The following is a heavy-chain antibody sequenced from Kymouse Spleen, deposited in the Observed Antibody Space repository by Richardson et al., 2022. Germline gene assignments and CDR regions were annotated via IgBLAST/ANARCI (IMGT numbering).Heavy chain of an antibody. CDR1: GGSISSSSYY. CDR3: ARHWQLVGDYYYYGMDV. J-gene: IGHJ6*02. CDR2: IYYSGST. D-gene: IGHD6-6*01. V-gene: IGHV4-39*01. Sequence: QLQLQESGPGLVKPSETLSLTCTVSGGSISSSSYYWGWIRQPPGKGLEWIGSIYYSGSTYYNPSLKSRVTISVDTSKNQFSLKLSSVTAADTAVYYCARHWQLVGDYYYYGMDVWGQGTTVTVSS.